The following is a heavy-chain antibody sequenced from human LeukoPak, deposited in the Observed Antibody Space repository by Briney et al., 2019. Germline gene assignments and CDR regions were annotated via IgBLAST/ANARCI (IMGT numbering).Heavy chain of an antibody. CDR2: ISYDGSNK. Sequence: GGSLRLSCAASGFTFSSHAMRWVRQAPGKGLEWVAVISYDGSNKHYADSVKGRFTISRDDSKNTVYLQMNSLRAEDTAVYYCARRLYSSTWYEIDYWGQGTLVTVSS. J-gene: IGHJ4*02. V-gene: IGHV3-30-3*01. D-gene: IGHD6-13*01. CDR3: ARRLYSSTWYEIDY. CDR1: GFTFSSHA.